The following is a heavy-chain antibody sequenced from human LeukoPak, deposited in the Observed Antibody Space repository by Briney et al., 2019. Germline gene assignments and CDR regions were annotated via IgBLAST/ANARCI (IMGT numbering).Heavy chain of an antibody. V-gene: IGHV3-23*01. CDR3: ARVGVDRPRMIVVVPKYYFDY. J-gene: IGHJ4*02. CDR1: GFTFSSYA. D-gene: IGHD3-22*01. CDR2: ISGSGGST. Sequence: QPGGSLRLSCAASGFTFSSYAMSWVRQAPGKGLEWVSAISGSGGSTYYADSVKGRFTISRDNSKNTLYLQMNSLRAEDTAVYYCARVGVDRPRMIVVVPKYYFDYWGQGTLVTVSS.